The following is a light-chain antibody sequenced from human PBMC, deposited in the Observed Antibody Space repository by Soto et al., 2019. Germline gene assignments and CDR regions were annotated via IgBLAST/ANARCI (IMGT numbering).Light chain of an antibody. V-gene: IGLV2-14*03. CDR1: SSDVGGYKY. J-gene: IGLJ1*01. CDR3: SSYSSSSTRV. Sequence: QSVLTQPASVSGSPGQSITISCTGTSSDVGGYKYVSWYQQHPGKAPKLMIYDIRNRPSGVSIRFSGSKSGNTASLTISGLQAEDEADYYFSSYSSSSTRVFGTGTKVTFL. CDR2: DIR.